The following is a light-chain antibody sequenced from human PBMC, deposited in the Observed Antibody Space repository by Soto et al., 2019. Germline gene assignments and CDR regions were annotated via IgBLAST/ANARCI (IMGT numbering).Light chain of an antibody. V-gene: IGLV2-14*03. CDR2: DVT. J-gene: IGLJ2*01. CDR1: SSDVGGSNF. CDR3: SSYRGSSTLVI. Sequence: QSALTQPASVSASPGQSITISCTGTSSDVGGSNFVSWYQQHPGKAPKLMIFDVTNRPSGVSSRFSGSKSGNTASLTISGRQVEDEADYYCSSYRGSSTLVIFGGGTKLTVL.